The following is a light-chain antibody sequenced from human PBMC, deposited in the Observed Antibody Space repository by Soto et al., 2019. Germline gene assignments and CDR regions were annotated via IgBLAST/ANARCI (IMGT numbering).Light chain of an antibody. V-gene: IGLV1-44*01. J-gene: IGLJ1*01. Sequence: QSALTQPPSASGTPGQRVTISCSGSSSNIGSNTVNWYQQLPGTAPKLLIYSNNQRPSGVPDRFSGSKSGPSASLAISGRQSEDEAIYYWAAWDDSLNGQVFGPGTKVTVL. CDR2: SNN. CDR3: AAWDDSLNGQV. CDR1: SSNIGSNT.